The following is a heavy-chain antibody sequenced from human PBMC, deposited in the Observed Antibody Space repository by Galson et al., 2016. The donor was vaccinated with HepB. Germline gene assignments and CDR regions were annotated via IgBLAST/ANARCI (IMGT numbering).Heavy chain of an antibody. D-gene: IGHD2-8*01. CDR2: MSYDGGHE. J-gene: IGHJ4*02. V-gene: IGHV3-30*03. Sequence: SLRLSCAASGFTFGRYGMHWVRQAPGKGLEWVAVMSYDGGHEYYADSVRGRLTVSRDNSKNMLYLQMNSLGAEDTAVYYCARGHNGHADGLDYWGQGTLVTVSS. CDR1: GFTFGRYG. CDR3: ARGHNGHADGLDY.